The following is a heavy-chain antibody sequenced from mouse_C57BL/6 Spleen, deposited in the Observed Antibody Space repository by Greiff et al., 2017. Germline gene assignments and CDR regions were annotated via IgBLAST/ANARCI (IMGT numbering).Heavy chain of an antibody. CDR1: GYTFTSYW. CDR3: ARLTGTGYYFDY. D-gene: IGHD4-1*01. CDR2: IDPSDSYT. V-gene: IGHV1-69*01. Sequence: QVQLQQSGAELVMPGASVKLSCKASGYTFTSYWMHWVKQRPGQGLEWIGEIDPSDSYTNYNQKFKGKSTLTVDKSSSTAYMRLSSLTSEDSAVYYCARLTGTGYYFDYWGQGTTLTVSS. J-gene: IGHJ2*01.